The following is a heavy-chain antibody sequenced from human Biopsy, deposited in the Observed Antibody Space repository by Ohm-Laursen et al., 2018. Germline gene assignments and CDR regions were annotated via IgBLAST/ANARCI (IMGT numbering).Heavy chain of an antibody. CDR3: AGDRGQNFYDSTGYYNGMDG. CDR2: IKRDGTTT. V-gene: IGHV3-74*01. Sequence: SLRLSCTASGFTFSNYYMHWVRQAPGKGLLWVSCIKRDGTTTDYAESVKGRFTISRDNAKNTLYLQMNSLRPEDTALYYCAGDRGQNFYDSTGYYNGMDGWGQGTTVTVAS. CDR1: GFTFSNYY. D-gene: IGHD3-22*01. J-gene: IGHJ6*02.